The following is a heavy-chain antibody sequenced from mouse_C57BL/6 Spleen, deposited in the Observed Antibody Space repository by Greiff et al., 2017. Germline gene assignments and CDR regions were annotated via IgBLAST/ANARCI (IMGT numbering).Heavy chain of an antibody. J-gene: IGHJ4*01. CDR2: ILPGSGST. CDR3: ARFDYEIFYYAMDY. D-gene: IGHD2-4*01. V-gene: IGHV1-9*01. CDR1: GYTFTGYW. Sequence: QVQLQQSGAELMKPGASVKLSCKATGYTFTGYWIEWVQQRPGHGLEWIGEILPGSGSTNYSEKFKGKATFTADTSSNTAYMQLSSLTTEDSAIYYCARFDYEIFYYAMDYWGQGTSVTVSS.